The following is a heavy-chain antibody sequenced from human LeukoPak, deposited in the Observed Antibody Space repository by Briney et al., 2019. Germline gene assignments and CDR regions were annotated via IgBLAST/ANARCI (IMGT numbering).Heavy chain of an antibody. CDR3: ASLGYSYGPDRDY. D-gene: IGHD5-18*01. Sequence: SETLSLTCTVSGGSISSYYWSWIRQPPGKGLEWIGYIYYSGSTNYNPSLKSRVTISVDTSKNQFSLKLSSVTAADTAVYYCASLGYSYGPDRDYWGRGTLVTVSS. J-gene: IGHJ4*02. CDR2: IYYSGST. CDR1: GGSISSYY. V-gene: IGHV4-59*01.